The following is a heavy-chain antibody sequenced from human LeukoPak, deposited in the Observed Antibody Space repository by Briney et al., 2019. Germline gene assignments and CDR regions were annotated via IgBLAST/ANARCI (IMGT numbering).Heavy chain of an antibody. CDR2: INPSGGST. Sequence: ASVKVSCKASGYTFSNYYMYWVRQAPGQGLEWMGLINPSGGSTNYAQKFQGRVTMTRNTSISTAYMELSSLRSEDSAVYYCARAWVMTRLGDALDIWGQGTMVTVSS. D-gene: IGHD7-27*01. J-gene: IGHJ3*02. CDR3: ARAWVMTRLGDALDI. V-gene: IGHV1-46*01. CDR1: GYTFSNYY.